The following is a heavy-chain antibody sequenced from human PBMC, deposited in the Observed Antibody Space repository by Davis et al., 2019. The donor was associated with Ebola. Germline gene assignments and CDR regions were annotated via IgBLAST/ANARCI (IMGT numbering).Heavy chain of an antibody. V-gene: IGHV3-33*08. D-gene: IGHD4-17*01. Sequence: GESLKISCAASGFTFSGSAMHWVRQAPGKGLEWVAVIWYDGSNKYYADSVKGRFTISRDNSKNTLYLQMNSLRAEDTAVYYCARADENGDTDYWGQGTLVTVSS. CDR2: IWYDGSNK. CDR1: GFTFSGSA. CDR3: ARADENGDTDY. J-gene: IGHJ4*02.